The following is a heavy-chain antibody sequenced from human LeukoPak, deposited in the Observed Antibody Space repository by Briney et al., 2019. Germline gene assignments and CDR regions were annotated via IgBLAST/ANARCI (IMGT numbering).Heavy chain of an antibody. D-gene: IGHD2-2*02. V-gene: IGHV3-48*03. Sequence: GGSLRLSCAASGFTFSSYEMKWVRQAPGKGLEWISYISSSGSTISYADSVKGRFTISRDNAKNSLYLQMNSLRAEDTAVYYCARVWALYIDCWGQGTLVTVSS. CDR3: ARVWALYIDC. J-gene: IGHJ4*02. CDR2: ISSSGSTI. CDR1: GFTFSSYE.